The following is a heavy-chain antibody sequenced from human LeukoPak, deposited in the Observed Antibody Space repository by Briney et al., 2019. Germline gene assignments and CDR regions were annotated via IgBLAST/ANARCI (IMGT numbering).Heavy chain of an antibody. V-gene: IGHV1-18*01. CDR3: ARFQGYGGNPDAFDI. J-gene: IGHJ3*02. D-gene: IGHD4-23*01. CDR2: ISAYNGNT. Sequence: ASVKVSCKASGYTFTSYGISWVRQAPGQGLEWMGWISAYNGNTNYAQKLQGRVTMTTDTSTSTAYMELRSLRSDDTAVYYCARFQGYGGNPDAFDIWGQGTMVTVSS. CDR1: GYTFTSYG.